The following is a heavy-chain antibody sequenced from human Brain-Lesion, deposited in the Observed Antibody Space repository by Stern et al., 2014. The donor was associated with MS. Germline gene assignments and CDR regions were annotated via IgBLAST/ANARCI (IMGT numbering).Heavy chain of an antibody. J-gene: IGHJ4*02. CDR1: GYTLTELS. CDR2: FDPEDGET. Sequence: VQLLQSGAEVKKPGASVKVSCKVSGYTLTELSMHWVRQAPRKGLEWMGGFDPEDGETIYAQKFQGRVIMTEDTSTDTAYMELSSLRSEDTAVYYCATLSPGAGGNYYRHFDYWGQGTLVTVSS. CDR3: ATLSPGAGGNYYRHFDY. V-gene: IGHV1-24*01. D-gene: IGHD1-26*01.